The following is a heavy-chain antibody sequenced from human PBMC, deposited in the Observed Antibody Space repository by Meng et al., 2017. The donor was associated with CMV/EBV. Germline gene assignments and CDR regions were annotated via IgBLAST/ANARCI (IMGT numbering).Heavy chain of an antibody. J-gene: IGHJ6*02. CDR1: GFTFSSYA. CDR3: AREKEWPHHYYYYGMDV. CDR2: ISYDGSNK. Sequence: GGSLRPSFPAPGFTFSSYAMHWVRQAPGKGLGWVAVISYDGSNKYYADSVKGRFTISRDNSKNTLYLQMNSLRAEDTAVYYCAREKEWPHHYYYYGMDVWGQGTTVTVSS. D-gene: IGHD3-3*01. V-gene: IGHV3-30*04.